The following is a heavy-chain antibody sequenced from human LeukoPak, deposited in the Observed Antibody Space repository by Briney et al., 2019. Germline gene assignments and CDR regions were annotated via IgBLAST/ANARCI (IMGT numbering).Heavy chain of an antibody. CDR2: ISGSGANR. CDR3: ARAPVYRGYSTLND. D-gene: IGHD3-22*01. CDR1: GFTFSNYA. Sequence: GESLKISCAASGFTFSNYAMNWVRQAPGKGLEWVSDISGSGANRNSANYVKGRFTISRDNSKNILYLHMRNLRVDDTAVYFCARAPVYRGYSTLNDWGQGALVTVSS. V-gene: IGHV3-23*01. J-gene: IGHJ4*02.